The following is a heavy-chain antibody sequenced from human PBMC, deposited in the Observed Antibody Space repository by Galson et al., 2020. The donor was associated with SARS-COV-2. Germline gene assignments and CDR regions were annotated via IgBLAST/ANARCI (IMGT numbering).Heavy chain of an antibody. Sequence: GGSLRLSCTVSGLIFGDYAMSWFRQAPGKGLEWVGYIRSNARGGTSQHAASVRGRFTISRDDSKSIAYLQMNSLKTEDTAVYYCSILVVRGGIFFDYWGQGTLVTVSS. CDR2: IRSNARGGTS. D-gene: IGHD3-16*01. V-gene: IGHV3-49*03. CDR1: GLIFGDYA. CDR3: SILVVRGGIFFDY. J-gene: IGHJ4*02.